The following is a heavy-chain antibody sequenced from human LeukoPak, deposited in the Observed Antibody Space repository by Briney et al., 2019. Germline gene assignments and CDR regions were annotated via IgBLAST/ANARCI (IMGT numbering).Heavy chain of an antibody. CDR2: ISGSGGST. V-gene: IGHV3-23*01. CDR1: GFTFSSYA. CDR3: AKDPSLGSQLDY. D-gene: IGHD2-15*01. Sequence: PGGSLRLSCAASGFTFSSYAMSWVRQAPGKGLEWVSAISGSGGSTYYADFVKGRFTISRDNSKNTLYLQMNSLRAEDTAVYYCAKDPSLGSQLDYWGQGTLVTVSS. J-gene: IGHJ4*02.